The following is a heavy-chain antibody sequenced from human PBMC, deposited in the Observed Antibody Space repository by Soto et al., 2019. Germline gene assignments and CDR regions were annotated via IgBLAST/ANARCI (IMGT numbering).Heavy chain of an antibody. CDR3: ARVAAGTVVDV. CDR2: INAGNGNT. V-gene: IGHV1-3*01. J-gene: IGHJ6*04. CDR1: GYTFTSYA. Sequence: ASVKVSCKASGYTFTSYAMHWVRQAPGQRLEWMGWINAGNGNTKYSQKFQGRVTITRDTSASTAYMELSSLRSEGTAVYYCARVAAGTVVDVWGKGTTVTVSS. D-gene: IGHD6-13*01.